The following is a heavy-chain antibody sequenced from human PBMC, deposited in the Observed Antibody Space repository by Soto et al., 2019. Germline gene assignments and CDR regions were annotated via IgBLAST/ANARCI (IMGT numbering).Heavy chain of an antibody. CDR2: IYWDDDN. CDR3: AHGSGWLFDF. J-gene: IGHJ4*02. V-gene: IGHV2-5*02. D-gene: IGHD6-19*01. CDR1: GFSLTSNAVG. Sequence: QITLKESGPPLVKPTQTLTLTCTFSGFSLTSNAVGVGWFRQPPGKALEWLALIYWDDDNHYSPSLKSRLTFTKDTAKNRVVLIMTNMDPVDTATYYCAHGSGWLFDFWGQGTLVTVSS.